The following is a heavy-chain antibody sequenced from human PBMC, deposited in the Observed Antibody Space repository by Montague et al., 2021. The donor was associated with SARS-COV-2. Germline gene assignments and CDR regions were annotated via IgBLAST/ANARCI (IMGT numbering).Heavy chain of an antibody. CDR2: IYHSGST. CDR3: ARGGSSSFPFDY. J-gene: IGHJ4*02. D-gene: IGHD6-13*01. V-gene: IGHV4-4*02. Sequence: SETLSLTCAVSGGSIISSNWWSWVRQPPGKGLLWIGEIYHSGSTNYNPSLKSRVTISVDKSKNQFSPKLSSVTAADTAVYYCARGGSSSFPFDYWGQGTLVTVSS. CDR1: GGSIISSNW.